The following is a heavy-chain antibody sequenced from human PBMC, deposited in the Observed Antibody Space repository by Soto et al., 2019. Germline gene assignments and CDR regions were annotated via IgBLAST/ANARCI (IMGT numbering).Heavy chain of an antibody. CDR3: VRNHYSGFYSFDP. D-gene: IGHD2-15*01. Sequence: ETLSLTCAVHGGSFSGFYWSWIRQPPGKGLEWIGEINHRGTTTYNPSLKSRATISVDTSKNNFSLNLSSVTDADTAMYYCVRNHYSGFYSFDPWGQGTLVTVSS. V-gene: IGHV4-34*01. CDR1: GGSFSGFY. J-gene: IGHJ5*02. CDR2: INHRGTT.